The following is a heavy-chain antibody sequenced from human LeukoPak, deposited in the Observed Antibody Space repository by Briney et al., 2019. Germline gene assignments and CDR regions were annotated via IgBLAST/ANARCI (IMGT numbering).Heavy chain of an antibody. CDR3: AKQIYDILTGRDY. CDR2: ISGSGGST. Sequence: GGSLRLSCAASGFTFNSYAMSWVRQAPGKGLEWVSAISGSGGSTYYADSVKGRFTISRDNSKNTLYLQMHSLSAEETAVYYCAKQIYDILTGRDYWGQGTLVTASS. V-gene: IGHV3-23*01. J-gene: IGHJ4*02. D-gene: IGHD3-9*01. CDR1: GFTFNSYA.